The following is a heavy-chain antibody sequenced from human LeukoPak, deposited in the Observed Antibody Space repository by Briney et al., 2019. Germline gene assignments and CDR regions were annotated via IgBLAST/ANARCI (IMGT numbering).Heavy chain of an antibody. J-gene: IGHJ6*02. CDR2: ISYDGSNK. Sequence: GGSLRLSCAASGFTFSSYAMHWVRQAPGKGLEWVAVISYDGSNKYYADSVKGRFTISRDNSKNTLYLQMNSLRAEDTAVYYCARDLRVDYGDYYYGMDVWGQGTTVTVSS. CDR1: GFTFSSYA. V-gene: IGHV3-30-3*01. CDR3: ARDLRVDYGDYYYGMDV. D-gene: IGHD4-17*01.